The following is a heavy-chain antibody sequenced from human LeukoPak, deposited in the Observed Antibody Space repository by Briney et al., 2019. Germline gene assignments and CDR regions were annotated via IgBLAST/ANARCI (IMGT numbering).Heavy chain of an antibody. CDR3: ARYDSSLLDAFDI. CDR1: GGTFISYA. Sequence: SVKVSCKSSGGTFISYAISWVRQAPGQGLEWMGRIIPIFGTANDAQKFQGRVTITTDESTSTAYMELSSLRSEDTAVYYCARYDSSLLDAFDIWGQGTMVTVSS. CDR2: IIPIFGTA. D-gene: IGHD3-22*01. J-gene: IGHJ3*02. V-gene: IGHV1-69*05.